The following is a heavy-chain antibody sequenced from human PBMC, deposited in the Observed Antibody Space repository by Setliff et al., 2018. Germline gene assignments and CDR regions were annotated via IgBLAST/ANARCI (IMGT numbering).Heavy chain of an antibody. D-gene: IGHD2-21*02. CDR2: IWNDGSSK. Sequence: HGGSLRLSCVASGFTFSNYGMHWVRQAPGKGLEWVALIWNDGSSKFYGDSVKGRFTISRDNSKNTLYLQMDSLRAEDTAVYYCARNWVTAQHYYYGMDVWGQGTTVTVSS. V-gene: IGHV3-33*01. CDR1: GFTFSNYG. CDR3: ARNWVTAQHYYYGMDV. J-gene: IGHJ6*02.